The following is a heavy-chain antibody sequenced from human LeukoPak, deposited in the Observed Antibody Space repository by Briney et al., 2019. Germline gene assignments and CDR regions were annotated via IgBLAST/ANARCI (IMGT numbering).Heavy chain of an antibody. V-gene: IGHV1-69*13. CDR2: IIPIFGTA. CDR1: GGTFSSYA. J-gene: IGHJ3*02. D-gene: IGHD3-22*01. CDR3: ARDNEDYDSSHNAFDI. Sequence: SVKVSCKASGGTFSSYAISWVRQAPGQGLEWMGGIIPIFGTANYAQKFQGRVTITADESTSTAYMELSSLRSEDTAVYYCARDNEDYDSSHNAFDIWGQGTMVTVSS.